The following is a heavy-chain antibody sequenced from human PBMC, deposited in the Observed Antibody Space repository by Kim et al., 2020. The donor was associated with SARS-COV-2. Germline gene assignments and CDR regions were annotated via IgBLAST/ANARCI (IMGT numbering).Heavy chain of an antibody. CDR2: PNSGNT. V-gene: IGHV1-8*01. J-gene: IGHJ4*02. CDR3: ARVIDY. Sequence: PNSGNTCYAQKFQGRVTMTRNTSISTAYMELSSLRSEDTAVYYCARVIDYWGQGTLVTVSS.